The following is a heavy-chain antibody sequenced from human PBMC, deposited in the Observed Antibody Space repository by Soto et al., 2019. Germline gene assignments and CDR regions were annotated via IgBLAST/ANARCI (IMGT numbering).Heavy chain of an antibody. D-gene: IGHD6-13*01. CDR1: GGTFSSYA. V-gene: IGHV1-69*12. J-gene: IGHJ2*01. CDR2: IIPIFGTA. CDR3: AIEQHLVQAHWYFDL. Sequence: QVQLVQSGAEVKKPGSSVKVSCKASGGTFSSYAISWVRQAPGQGLEWMGGIIPIFGTANYAQKFQGRYTSTANESTSTANMELSSLRSEDTAVYYCAIEQHLVQAHWYFDLWGRGTLVTVSS.